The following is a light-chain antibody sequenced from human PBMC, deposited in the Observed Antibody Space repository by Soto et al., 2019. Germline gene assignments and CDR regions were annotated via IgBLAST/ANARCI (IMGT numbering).Light chain of an antibody. Sequence: EIVLTQSPATLSLSPGEGATLSCRASQSVGTYLAWYQQKPGQAPRLLIYDVSNRATGIPARFSGSGSGTDFTLTISSIEPEDVAVYYCQQRSNWPPYTFGQGTELEIK. CDR2: DVS. V-gene: IGKV3-11*01. J-gene: IGKJ2*01. CDR3: QQRSNWPPYT. CDR1: QSVGTY.